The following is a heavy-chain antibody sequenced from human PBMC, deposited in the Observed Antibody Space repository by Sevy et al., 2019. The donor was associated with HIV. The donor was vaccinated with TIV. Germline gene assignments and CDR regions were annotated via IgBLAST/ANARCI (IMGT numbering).Heavy chain of an antibody. CDR1: GFTFTTYA. J-gene: IGHJ6*02. CDR3: SKRYRGTMAPDYSYYGLDV. Sequence: GGSLRLSCAASGFTFTTYAMTWVRQAPGKGLQWVSAISGSGGSTYYADSVGGRFTISRANSKSTLYLQMNSLTPEDTAVYYCSKRYRGTMAPDYSYYGLDVWGQVTTVTVSS. V-gene: IGHV3-23*01. D-gene: IGHD5-12*01. CDR2: ISGSGGST.